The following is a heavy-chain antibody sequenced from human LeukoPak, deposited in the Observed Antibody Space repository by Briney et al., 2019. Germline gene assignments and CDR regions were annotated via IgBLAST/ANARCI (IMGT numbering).Heavy chain of an antibody. D-gene: IGHD3-16*01. Sequence: PGGSLRLSCAASGFTFSSYSINWVRQAPGKGLEWISFVSISSGTIYYADSVNGRFRISRDNAKSSLDLEMNSLRAEDTAVYYCARDLNVLGVWRYDVWGQGTAVTVSS. CDR3: ARDLNVLGVWRYDV. CDR2: VSISSGTI. CDR1: GFTFSSYS. V-gene: IGHV3-48*04. J-gene: IGHJ6*02.